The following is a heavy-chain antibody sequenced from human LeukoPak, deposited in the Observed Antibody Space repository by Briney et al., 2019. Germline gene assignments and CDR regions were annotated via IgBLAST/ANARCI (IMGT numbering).Heavy chain of an antibody. J-gene: IGHJ4*02. D-gene: IGHD6-19*01. CDR2: ITATGDTA. CDR1: GFTFTKCA. V-gene: IGHV3-23*01. CDR3: AGDRNSDWYSPLDY. Sequence: GGSLRLSCVASGFTFTKCAMSWIRQAPGKGLEWVAIITATGDTAYYADSVKGRFTISRDYSRNTVYMQMDSLRAEDTAIYYCAGDRNSDWYSPLDYWGQGSQVTVSP.